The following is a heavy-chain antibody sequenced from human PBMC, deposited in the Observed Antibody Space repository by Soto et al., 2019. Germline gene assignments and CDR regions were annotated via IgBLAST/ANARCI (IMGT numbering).Heavy chain of an antibody. J-gene: IGHJ4*02. CDR3: AGPAGHYCDSSGHVDY. V-gene: IGHV1-18*01. D-gene: IGHD3-22*01. CDR1: GYTFTSYG. Sequence: ASVKVSCKASGYTFTSYGISWVRQAPGQGLEWMGWISAYNGNTNYAQKLQGRVTMTTDTSTSTAYMELRSLRSDDTAVYYCAGPAGHYCDSSGHVDYWGQGTLVTVSS. CDR2: ISAYNGNT.